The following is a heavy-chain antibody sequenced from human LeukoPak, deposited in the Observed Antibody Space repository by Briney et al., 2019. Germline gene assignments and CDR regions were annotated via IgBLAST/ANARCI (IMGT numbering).Heavy chain of an antibody. Sequence: PGRSLRLSCAASGFTFSSYGMHWVRQAPGKGLEWVAVIWYDGSNKYYADSVKGRFTISRDNSKNTLYLQMNSLRAEDTAVYYCAREKLLDGVADWGQGTLVTVSS. CDR1: GFTFSSYG. J-gene: IGHJ4*02. V-gene: IGHV3-33*01. D-gene: IGHD2-21*01. CDR3: AREKLLDGVAD. CDR2: IWYDGSNK.